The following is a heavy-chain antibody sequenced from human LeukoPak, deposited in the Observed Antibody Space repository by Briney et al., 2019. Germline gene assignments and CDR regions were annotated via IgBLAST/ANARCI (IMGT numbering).Heavy chain of an antibody. Sequence: SETLSLTCTVSGVSINSYYWTWIRQPPGKGLEWIGYSHYSGTANYKPSLRGRVTISVDTSKNQFSLKLSSVTAADTAVYYCARSGIFYYYYYMDVWGKGTTVTVSS. D-gene: IGHD6-13*01. CDR3: ARSGIFYYYYYMDV. CDR2: SHYSGTA. V-gene: IGHV4-59*12. CDR1: GVSINSYY. J-gene: IGHJ6*03.